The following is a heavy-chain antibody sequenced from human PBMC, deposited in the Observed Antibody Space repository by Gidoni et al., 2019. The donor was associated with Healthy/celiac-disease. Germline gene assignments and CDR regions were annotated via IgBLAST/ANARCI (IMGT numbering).Heavy chain of an antibody. V-gene: IGHV3-30-3*01. J-gene: IGHJ5*02. Sequence: QVQLVESGGGVVQPGRSLRLSCAASGFTFSSYAMHWVRQAPGKGLEWVAVISYDGSNKYYADSVKGRFTISRDNSKNTLYLQMNSLRAEDTAVYYCASEGTRITIFGVVIGKNNWFDPWGQGTLVTVSS. CDR2: ISYDGSNK. D-gene: IGHD3-3*01. CDR1: GFTFSSYA. CDR3: ASEGTRITIFGVVIGKNNWFDP.